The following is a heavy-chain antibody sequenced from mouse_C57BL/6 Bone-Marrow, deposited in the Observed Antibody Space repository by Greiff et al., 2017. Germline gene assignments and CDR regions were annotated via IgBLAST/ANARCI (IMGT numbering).Heavy chain of an antibody. Sequence: QVQLQQPGAELVKPGASVKLSCKASGYTFTSYWMQWVKQRPGQGLEWMGEIDPSDSYTNYNQKFKGKATLTVDTSSSTAYMQLSSLTSEDSAVYYCARGDYYGSPYARDYWGQGTSVTVSA. CDR1: GYTFTSYW. CDR2: IDPSDSYT. J-gene: IGHJ4*01. D-gene: IGHD1-1*01. CDR3: ARGDYYGSPYARDY. V-gene: IGHV1-50*01.